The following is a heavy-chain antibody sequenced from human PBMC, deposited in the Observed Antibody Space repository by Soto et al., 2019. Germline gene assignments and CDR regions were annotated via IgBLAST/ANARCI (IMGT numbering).Heavy chain of an antibody. Sequence: PTLVNPTQTLTLTCTFSGFSLSTSGMCVSWIRQPPGKALEWLALIDWDDDKYYSTSLKTRLTISKDTSKNQVVLTMTNMDPVDTATYYCARNPRYYDFWSGQYYYYYGMDVWGQGTTVTVSS. CDR2: IDWDDDK. CDR3: ARNPRYYDFWSGQYYYYYGMDV. D-gene: IGHD3-3*01. J-gene: IGHJ6*02. CDR1: GFSLSTSGMC. V-gene: IGHV2-70*01.